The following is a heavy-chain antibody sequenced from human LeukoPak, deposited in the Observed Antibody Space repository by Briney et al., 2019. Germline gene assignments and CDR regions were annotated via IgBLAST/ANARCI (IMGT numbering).Heavy chain of an antibody. CDR2: IIPIFGTA. Sequence: SVKVSCKASGGTFSSYAISWVRQAPGQGLEWMGGIIPIFGTANYAQKFQGRVTITTDESTSTAYMELSSLRSEDTAVYYCARDSLGDNWKQPPYYYYYYMDVWGKGTTVTVTS. V-gene: IGHV1-69*05. CDR3: ARDSLGDNWKQPPYYYYYYMDV. J-gene: IGHJ6*03. CDR1: GGTFSSYA. D-gene: IGHD1-20*01.